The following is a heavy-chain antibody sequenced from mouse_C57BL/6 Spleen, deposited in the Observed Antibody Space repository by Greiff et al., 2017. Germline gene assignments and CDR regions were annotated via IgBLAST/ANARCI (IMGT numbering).Heavy chain of an antibody. D-gene: IGHD1-1*01. CDR1: GYSITSGYY. CDR3: AREITTVLHFDV. CDR2: ISYDGSN. J-gene: IGHJ1*03. V-gene: IGHV3-6*01. Sequence: EVQLQESGPGLVKPSQSLSLTCSVTGYSITSGYYWNWIRQFPGNKLEWMGYISYDGSNNYNPSLKNRISITRDTSKNQFFLKLNSVTTEDTATYYCAREITTVLHFDVWGTGTTVTVSS.